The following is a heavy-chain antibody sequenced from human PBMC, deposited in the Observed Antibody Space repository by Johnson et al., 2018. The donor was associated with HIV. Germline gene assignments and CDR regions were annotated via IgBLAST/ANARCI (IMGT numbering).Heavy chain of an antibody. CDR2: IYSGGST. V-gene: IGHV3-66*01. CDR1: GFTVSSNY. J-gene: IGHJ3*02. CDR3: ARDLGVATAKVNAFDI. Sequence: VQVVESGGGLVQPGGSLRLSCAASGFTVSSNYMSWVRQAPGKGLEWVSVIYSGGSTYYADSVKGRFTISRDNSKNTLYLQMNSLRAEDTAVYYCARDLGVATAKVNAFDIWGQGTMVTVSS. D-gene: IGHD5-12*01.